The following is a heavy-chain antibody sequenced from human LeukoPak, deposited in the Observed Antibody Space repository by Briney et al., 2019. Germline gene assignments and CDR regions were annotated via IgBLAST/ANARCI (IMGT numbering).Heavy chain of an antibody. CDR1: GFTFSSYS. D-gene: IGHD6-19*01. CDR3: ARLAVAGTRNFDY. CDR2: ISSSSYI. Sequence: GGSLRLSCAASGFTFSSYSMNWVRQAPGKGLEWVSSISSSSYIYYADSVKGRFTISRDNAKNSLYLQMNSLRAEDTAVYYCARLAVAGTRNFDYWGQGTLVTVSS. V-gene: IGHV3-21*01. J-gene: IGHJ4*02.